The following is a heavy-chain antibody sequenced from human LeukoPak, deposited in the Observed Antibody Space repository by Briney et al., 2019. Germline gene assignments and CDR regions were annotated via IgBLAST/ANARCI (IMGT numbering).Heavy chain of an antibody. J-gene: IGHJ3*01. CDR3: APTRPYDSSS. V-gene: IGHV3-23*01. CDR2: MSGSGGST. D-gene: IGHD3-22*01. CDR1: GFTFSSYA. Sequence: GGSLRLSCAASGFTFSSYAMSWVRQAPGTGLEWVSAMSGSGGSTYYADSLKGRFTISRDNSKNTLYLQMNSLRAEDTAVYYCAPTRPYDSSSWGQGTMVTVSS.